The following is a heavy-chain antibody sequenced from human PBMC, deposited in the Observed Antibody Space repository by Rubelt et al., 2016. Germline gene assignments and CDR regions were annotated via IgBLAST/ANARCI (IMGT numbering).Heavy chain of an antibody. Sequence: SLTCAVSGGSISSGGYAWSWIRQAPGKGLEWIGYIYYSGSTYYNPSLASRVILSVDTSKNQFSLKLNSVTAADTAVYYCARVGTFYFDTDLWGLGTMVTVSS. CDR2: IYYSGST. D-gene: IGHD3-22*01. CDR3: ARVGTFYFDTDL. V-gene: IGHV4-30-4*07. J-gene: IGHJ3*01. CDR1: GGSISSGGYA.